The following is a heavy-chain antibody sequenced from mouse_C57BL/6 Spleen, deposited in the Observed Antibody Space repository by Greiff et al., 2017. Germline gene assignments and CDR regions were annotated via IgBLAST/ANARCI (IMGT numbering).Heavy chain of an antibody. D-gene: IGHD2-2*01. Sequence: EVQLQQSGPVLVKPGPSVKISCKASGFTFTDYYMHWVKQSHGKSLEWIGLVYPSNGGTSYNQKFKGKATLTVDTSSSTAYMELNSLTSEDSAAYDGAREGSAMVTTKGWYFEVWGTGATVTVSS. CDR2: VYPSNGGT. CDR3: AREGSAMVTTKGWYFEV. CDR1: GFTFTDYY. J-gene: IGHJ1*03. V-gene: IGHV1-36*01.